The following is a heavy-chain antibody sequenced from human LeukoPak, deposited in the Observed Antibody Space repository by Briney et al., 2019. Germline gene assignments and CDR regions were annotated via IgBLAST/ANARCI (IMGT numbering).Heavy chain of an antibody. D-gene: IGHD1-26*01. V-gene: IGHV3-11*04. CDR1: GFSFSNYF. Sequence: GGSLRLSCEASGFSFSNYFMSWIRQAPGKGLEWVSYITNSGRSTNYADAVKGRFTISRDNAKKSVYLEMTDLRAEDTAVYYCAREASGDYHVFDSWGQGTLVTVSS. CDR2: ITNSGRST. CDR3: AREASGDYHVFDS. J-gene: IGHJ4*02.